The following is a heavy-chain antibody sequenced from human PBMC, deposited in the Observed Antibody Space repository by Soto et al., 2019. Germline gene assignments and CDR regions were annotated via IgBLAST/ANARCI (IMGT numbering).Heavy chain of an antibody. J-gene: IGHJ6*02. V-gene: IGHV6-1*01. CDR3: ARDSRVSKRRLSGRGMDV. CDR2: TYYRSKWYN. Sequence: SQTLSLTCAISGDSVSSNSAAWNWIRQSPSRGLEWLGRTYYRSKWYNDYAVSVKSRITINPDTSKNQFSLQLNSVTPEDTAVYYFARDSRVSKRRLSGRGMDVWGQETTFTVSS. CDR1: GDSVSSNSAA. D-gene: IGHD3-10*01.